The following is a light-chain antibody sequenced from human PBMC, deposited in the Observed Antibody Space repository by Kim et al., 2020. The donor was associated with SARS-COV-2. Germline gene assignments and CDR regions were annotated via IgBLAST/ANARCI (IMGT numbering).Light chain of an antibody. J-gene: IGLJ3*02. CDR3: SSYTSSSTL. CDR2: DVS. V-gene: IGLV2-14*04. Sequence: PCQSITISCTGTSSDVGGYNYVSWYQQHPGKAPKLMIYDVSKRPSGVSNRFSGSKSGNTASLTISGLQAEDEADYYCSSYTSSSTLFGGGTQLTVL. CDR1: SSDVGGYNY.